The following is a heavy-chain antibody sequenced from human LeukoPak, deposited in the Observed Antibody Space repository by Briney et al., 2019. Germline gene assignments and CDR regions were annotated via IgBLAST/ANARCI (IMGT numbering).Heavy chain of an antibody. Sequence: ASVKVSCKASGYTFSDYYMHWVRQAPGQGLEWMGYMKPSSGHSSYAQKFQDRVTMTRDTSTTTAYLELSGLTSDDTAVYYCSTEDKYCTSTTCGDFWGQGTLVTVSS. V-gene: IGHV1-2*02. CDR3: STEDKYCTSTTCGDF. CDR1: GYTFSDYY. J-gene: IGHJ4*02. CDR2: MKPSSGHS. D-gene: IGHD2-2*01.